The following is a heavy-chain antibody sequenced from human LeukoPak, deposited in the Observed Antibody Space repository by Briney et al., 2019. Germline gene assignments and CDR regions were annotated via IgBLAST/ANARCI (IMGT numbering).Heavy chain of an antibody. CDR2: IYYSGST. CDR3: ARRLRLGDTHVDAYDM. J-gene: IGHJ3*02. D-gene: IGHD1-26*01. Sequence: PSETLSLTCTVSGGSISSHYWSWIRQPPGEGLEWIGYIYYSGSTNYNPSLKSRVTISVDTSKNQFSLKLSSVTAADTAVYYCARRLRLGDTHVDAYDMWGQGTMVSVSS. V-gene: IGHV4-59*11. CDR1: GGSISSHY.